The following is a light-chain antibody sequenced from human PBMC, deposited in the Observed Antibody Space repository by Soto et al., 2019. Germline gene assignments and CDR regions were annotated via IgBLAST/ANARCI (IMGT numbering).Light chain of an antibody. CDR1: SSNIGSNY. CDR2: RND. Sequence: QSVLTQPPSASGTPGQRVTISCSGSSSNIGSNYLYWFQQFPGTAPKLLIYRNDLRPSGVPDRFSGSKSDTSASPAISGLRSEDEADYYCAAWDDSLSGVVFGGGTKLTVL. J-gene: IGLJ2*01. V-gene: IGLV1-47*01. CDR3: AAWDDSLSGVV.